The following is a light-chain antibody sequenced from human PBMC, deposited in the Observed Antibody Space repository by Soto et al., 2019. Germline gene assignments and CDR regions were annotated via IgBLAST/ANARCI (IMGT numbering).Light chain of an antibody. CDR3: SSYTTTSTLV. CDR2: EVS. CDR1: SSDVGGYNF. V-gene: IGLV2-14*03. J-gene: IGLJ3*02. Sequence: QSALTQPASVFGSPGQSITFSCTGTSSDVGGYNFVSWYQQHPGKAPKLMIYEVSSRPSGVSNRFSGSKSGNTASLTISGLQPEDEADYYCSSYTTTSTLVFGGGTKLTVL.